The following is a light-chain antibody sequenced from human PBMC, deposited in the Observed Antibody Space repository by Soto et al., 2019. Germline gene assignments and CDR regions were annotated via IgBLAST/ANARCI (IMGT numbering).Light chain of an antibody. Sequence: QSVLTQPPSVSAAPGQKVTISCSGGSSNIGANFVSWYQHLPGTAPQLLIYQNNKRPSGIPDRFSGSKSGTSATLSITGLQTGDEADYYCGTWDSALSAWVFGGGTKVTVL. CDR1: SSNIGANF. J-gene: IGLJ3*02. CDR2: QNN. CDR3: GTWDSALSAWV. V-gene: IGLV1-51*02.